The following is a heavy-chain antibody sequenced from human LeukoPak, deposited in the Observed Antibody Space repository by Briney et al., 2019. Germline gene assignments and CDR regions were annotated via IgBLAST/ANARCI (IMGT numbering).Heavy chain of an antibody. CDR1: GFTFSSYA. D-gene: IGHD3-22*01. CDR2: ISGSGGST. Sequence: PGGSLRLSCAASGFTFSSYAMSWVRQAPGKGLEWVSAISGSGGSTYYADSVKGRFTISRDNSKNTLYLQMNSLRAEDTAVYYCAINYYDSSGYYYKDYWGQGTLVTVSS. CDR3: AINYYDSSGYYYKDY. V-gene: IGHV3-23*01. J-gene: IGHJ4*02.